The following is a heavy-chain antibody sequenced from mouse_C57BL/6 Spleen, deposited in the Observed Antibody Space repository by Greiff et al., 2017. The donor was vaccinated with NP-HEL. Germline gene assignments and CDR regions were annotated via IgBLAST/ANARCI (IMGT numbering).Heavy chain of an antibody. V-gene: IGHV1-52*01. CDR3: ASGGDSSGWVDY. CDR2: IDPSDSET. Sequence: QVQLQQPGAELVRPGSSVKLSCKASGYTFTSYWMHWVKQRPIQGLEWIGNIDPSDSETHYNQKFKDKATLTVDKSSSTAYMQLSSLTSEDSAVYYCASGGDSSGWVDYWGQGTTLTVSS. D-gene: IGHD3-2*02. J-gene: IGHJ2*01. CDR1: GYTFTSYW.